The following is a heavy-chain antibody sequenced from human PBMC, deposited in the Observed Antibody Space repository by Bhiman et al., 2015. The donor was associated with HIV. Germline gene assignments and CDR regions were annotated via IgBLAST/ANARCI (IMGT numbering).Heavy chain of an antibody. CDR1: GFDFSNYA. CDR3: ARDRTAGYSNSKKAFDI. D-gene: IGHD6-13*01. CDR2: ISYDGSNK. Sequence: VQLVESGGGVVQPGRSLRLSCAASGFDFSNYAIHWVRQAPGKGLEWVALISYDGSNKYYADSVKGRFAISRDNAKNSLYLQMNSLRAEDTAVYYCARDRTAGYSNSKKAFDIWGQGTMVTVSS. V-gene: IGHV3-30*09. J-gene: IGHJ3*02.